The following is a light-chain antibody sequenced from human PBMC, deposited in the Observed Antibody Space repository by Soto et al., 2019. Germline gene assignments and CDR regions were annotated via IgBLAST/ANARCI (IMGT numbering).Light chain of an antibody. CDR3: MQALPLT. Sequence: DIVMTQSPLSLPVTPGEPASISCRSSQSLLHSNGYNYLDWYLQKPGQSPQLLIYLGSNRASGVPDRFSGSGSGTDSTLKISRVEAEDVGVYYCMQALPLTFGGGTKVEIK. CDR2: LGS. CDR1: QSLLHSNGYNY. V-gene: IGKV2-28*01. J-gene: IGKJ4*01.